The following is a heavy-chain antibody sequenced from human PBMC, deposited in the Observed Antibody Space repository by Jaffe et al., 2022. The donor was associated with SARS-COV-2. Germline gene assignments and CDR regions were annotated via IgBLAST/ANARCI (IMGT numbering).Heavy chain of an antibody. CDR3: TRHGPNYSGGDCYLRPFDY. V-gene: IGHV4-39*01. CDR1: GGSISSGSYC. D-gene: IGHD2-21*02. Sequence: QLQLQESGPGLVKPSETLSLTCTVSGGSISSGSYCWAWIRQPPGKGLEWIGAVSYTGNTYYNPTLKSRLTLSVDTSKNQFSLKLSSVTAADTTVYYCTRHGPNYSGGDCYLRPFDYWGQGTLVTVSS. J-gene: IGHJ4*02. CDR2: VSYTGNT.